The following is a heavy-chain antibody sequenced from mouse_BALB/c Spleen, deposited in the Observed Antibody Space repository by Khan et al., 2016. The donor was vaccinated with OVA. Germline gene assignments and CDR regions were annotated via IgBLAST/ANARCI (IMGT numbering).Heavy chain of an antibody. CDR1: GYTFTTYW. V-gene: IGHV1-7*01. CDR3: ARDRIDY. J-gene: IGHJ2*01. Sequence: VQLQQSGTELAKPGASVKMSCKASGYTFTTYWMHWVKQRPVQGLEWIGYINPTSGYTDYNEKFKDKATLSADKSSSTAYMQLSSLTSEDSAVYYCARDRIDYWGQGTTLTVSS. CDR2: INPTSGYT.